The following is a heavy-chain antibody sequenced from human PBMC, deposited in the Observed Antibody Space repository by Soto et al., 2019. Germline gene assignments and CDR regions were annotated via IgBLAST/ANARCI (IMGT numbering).Heavy chain of an antibody. CDR3: ARDSSFDDSSGYLDY. V-gene: IGHV3-7*01. Sequence: EVQLVESGGGLAQPGGSMRLSCAASGFTFSSYWMSWVRQAPGKGLEWVANIKQDGSEKYYVGSVKGRFTISRDNAKNSLYLQMTSLRAEDTAVYYCARDSSFDDSSGYLDYWGQGTLVTVSS. CDR1: GFTFSSYW. J-gene: IGHJ4*02. D-gene: IGHD3-22*01. CDR2: IKQDGSEK.